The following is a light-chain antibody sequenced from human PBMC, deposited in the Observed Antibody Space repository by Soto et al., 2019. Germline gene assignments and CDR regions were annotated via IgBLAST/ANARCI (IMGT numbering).Light chain of an antibody. CDR2: DAS. CDR1: QNIRGR. Sequence: DIQMTHSPSTLSASVGDRVAITWRASQNIRGRLAWLQQKPVKDPKLLIYDASSLESGVPQRFSGSGSGTVFTLTISSLQTDDFSTYYCQHYHSYWTFGQGTKV. CDR3: QHYHSYWT. J-gene: IGKJ1*01. V-gene: IGKV1-5*01.